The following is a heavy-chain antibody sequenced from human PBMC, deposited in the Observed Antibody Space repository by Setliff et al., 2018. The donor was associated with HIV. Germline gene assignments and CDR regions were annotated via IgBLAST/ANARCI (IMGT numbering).Heavy chain of an antibody. J-gene: IGHJ6*03. CDR1: GGSICFYY. CDR3: TRDLWGDDYYYNNMDV. Sequence: SETLSLTCSISGGSICFYYWNWLRQTPGKGLEWIAYTFDNGNTHYNPSLRSRVTMSVDTSKNQFSLKVASVTAADTAVYYCTRDLWGDDYYYNNMDVWGKGTTVTVSS. V-gene: IGHV4-59*12. CDR2: TFDNGNT. D-gene: IGHD2-21*02.